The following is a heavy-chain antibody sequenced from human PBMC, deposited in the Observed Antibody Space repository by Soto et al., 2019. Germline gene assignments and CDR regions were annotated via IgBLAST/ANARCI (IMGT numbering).Heavy chain of an antibody. Sequence: QVQLQESGPGLVKPSQTLSLTCTVSGDSMTTVGYYWTWIRQHPGQGLEWIGFISYSGSTYYSSSLKGRVAISADTSKNQFSLKLNSVTAADTAVYYCRRGDYWGQGTLVTVSS. V-gene: IGHV4-31*03. CDR2: ISYSGST. CDR3: RRGDY. J-gene: IGHJ4*02. CDR1: GDSMTTVGYY.